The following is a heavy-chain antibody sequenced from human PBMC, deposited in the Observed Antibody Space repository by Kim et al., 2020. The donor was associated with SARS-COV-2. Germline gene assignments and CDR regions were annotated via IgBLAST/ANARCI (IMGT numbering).Heavy chain of an antibody. CDR2: IVVGSGNT. CDR3: AAVRDCSGGSCYYYGLSWFDP. D-gene: IGHD2-15*01. Sequence: SVKVSCKASGFTFIGSAMQWVRQARGQRLEWIGWIVVGSGNTNYAQEFQERVTITRDMSTRTAYMELSSLRSEDTAVYYCAAVRDCSGGSCYYYGLSWFDPWGQGTLVTVSS. CDR1: GFTFIGSA. V-gene: IGHV1-58*02. J-gene: IGHJ5*02.